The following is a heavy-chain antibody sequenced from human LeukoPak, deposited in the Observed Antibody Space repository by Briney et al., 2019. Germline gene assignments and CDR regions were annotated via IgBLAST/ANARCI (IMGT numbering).Heavy chain of an antibody. Sequence: TGGSLRLSCAASGFTFSSYSMNWVRQAPGKGLEWVSYISSSSSTIYYADSVKGRFTISRDNAKNSLYLQMNSLRAEDTAVYYCARRRWTTVTPGGWYFDLWGRGTLVTVSS. CDR1: GFTFSSYS. V-gene: IGHV3-48*04. CDR3: ARRRWTTVTPGGWYFDL. D-gene: IGHD4-17*01. CDR2: ISSSSSTI. J-gene: IGHJ2*01.